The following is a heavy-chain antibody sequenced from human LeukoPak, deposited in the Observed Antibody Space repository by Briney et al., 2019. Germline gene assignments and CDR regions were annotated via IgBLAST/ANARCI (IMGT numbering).Heavy chain of an antibody. CDR2: IYTSGST. Sequence: SETLSLTCTVSGGSISSYYWSWIRQPAGKGLEWIGCIYTSGSTNYNPSLKSRVTMSVDTSKNQFSLKLSSVTAADTAVYYCARDRCSSTSCHVDYWGQGTLVTVSS. V-gene: IGHV4-4*07. D-gene: IGHD2-2*01. CDR3: ARDRCSSTSCHVDY. CDR1: GGSISSYY. J-gene: IGHJ4*02.